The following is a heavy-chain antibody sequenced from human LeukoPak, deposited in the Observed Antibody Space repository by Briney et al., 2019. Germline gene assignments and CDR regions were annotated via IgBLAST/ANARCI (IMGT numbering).Heavy chain of an antibody. CDR1: GFTFSRYW. D-gene: IGHD2-2*01. Sequence: PGGSLRLSCAASGFTFSRYWIHWVRQAPGKGLEWVSRINPDGSTTTYADSVKGRFTISRDNAKNTVYLQMNSLRAEETAVYYCARAPTVLVGYCSSSSCQADYWGQGTLVTVSS. V-gene: IGHV3-74*01. CDR3: ARAPTVLVGYCSSSSCQADY. J-gene: IGHJ4*02. CDR2: INPDGSTT.